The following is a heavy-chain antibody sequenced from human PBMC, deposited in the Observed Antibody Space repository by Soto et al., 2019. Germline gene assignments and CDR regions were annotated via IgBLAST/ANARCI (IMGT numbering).Heavy chain of an antibody. Sequence: ASVKVSCKASGYTFSTYSMHWVRQAPGHSLEWMGWINGATGQTRSSQRFQDRVTITRDTSTSTAYMELSSLRSEDTAVYYCARVGDYYDSSGLSGPPSYWGQGTLVTVSS. D-gene: IGHD3-22*01. CDR2: INGATGQT. CDR3: ARVGDYYDSSGLSGPPSY. V-gene: IGHV1-3*01. J-gene: IGHJ4*02. CDR1: GYTFSTYS.